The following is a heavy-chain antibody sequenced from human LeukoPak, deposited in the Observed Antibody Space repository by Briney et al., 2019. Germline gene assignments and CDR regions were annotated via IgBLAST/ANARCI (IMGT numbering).Heavy chain of an antibody. V-gene: IGHV4-59*01. CDR3: AREGLSVVTPGPFFDY. CDR1: GGSISSYY. Sequence: SETLSLTSTVSGGSISSYYWSCIRQPPGKGLEGIGYIYYSGSTNYNTSLKSRVTISVDTSNNQFSLKLSPVTAADTAVYYCAREGLSVVTPGPFFDYWGQGTLVTVSS. D-gene: IGHD4-23*01. CDR2: IYYSGST. J-gene: IGHJ4*02.